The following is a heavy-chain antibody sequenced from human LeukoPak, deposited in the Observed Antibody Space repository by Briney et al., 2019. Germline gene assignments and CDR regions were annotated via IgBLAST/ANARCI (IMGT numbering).Heavy chain of an antibody. J-gene: IGHJ6*03. CDR1: GGTFSSYA. Sequence: GASVKVSCKASGGTFSSYAISWVRQAPGQGPEWMGGIIPIFGTANYAQKFQGRVTITTDESTSTAYMELSSLRSEDTAVYYCAGLTGQSLYYYYYYMDVWGKGTTVTVSS. CDR2: IIPIFGTA. D-gene: IGHD1-20*01. CDR3: AGLTGQSLYYYYYYMDV. V-gene: IGHV1-69*05.